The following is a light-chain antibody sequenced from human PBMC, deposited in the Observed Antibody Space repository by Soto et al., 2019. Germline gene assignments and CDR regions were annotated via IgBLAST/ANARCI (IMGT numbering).Light chain of an antibody. CDR1: PNIDKW. V-gene: IGKV1-12*01. Sequence: DIQMTQSPSFVSASIGDRVTITCRASPNIDKWLAWYQQKPGRAPKLLISGASTLQAGVPSRFGASGSGTEFTLTISSLQPEDFATYYCQQADRFPHTFGQGTKLEIK. CDR3: QQADRFPHT. CDR2: GAS. J-gene: IGKJ2*01.